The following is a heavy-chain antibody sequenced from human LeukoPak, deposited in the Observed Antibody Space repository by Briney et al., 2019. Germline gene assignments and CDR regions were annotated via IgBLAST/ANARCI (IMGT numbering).Heavy chain of an antibody. CDR2: IYYSGST. Sequence: SETLSLTCTVSGGSVSGGSYYWSWVRQPPGKGLEWIGYIYYSGSTNYNPSLKSRVTISVDTSKNQFSLKLSAVTAADTAVYYCARGLDYYDSSGYYYDYWGQGTLVTVSS. J-gene: IGHJ4*02. CDR3: ARGLDYYDSSGYYYDY. D-gene: IGHD3-22*01. CDR1: GGSVSGGSYY. V-gene: IGHV4-61*01.